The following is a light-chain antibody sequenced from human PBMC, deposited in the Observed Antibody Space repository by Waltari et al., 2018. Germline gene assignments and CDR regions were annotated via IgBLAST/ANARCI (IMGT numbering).Light chain of an antibody. CDR3: QSYDRSLSGSRV. Sequence: QSVLTQPPSVSGDPGKRVPISCTGSGYTIGAGYHVHRYQQLPGTAPNLLIYGNNNLPSGVPDRFSGSKSGTSASLAITGLLAEDEADYYCQSYDRSLSGSRVFGGGTKLTVL. V-gene: IGLV1-40*01. CDR1: GYTIGAGYH. CDR2: GNN. J-gene: IGLJ3*02.